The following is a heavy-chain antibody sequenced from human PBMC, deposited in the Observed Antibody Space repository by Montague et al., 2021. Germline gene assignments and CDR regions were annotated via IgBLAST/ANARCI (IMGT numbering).Heavy chain of an antibody. CDR3: ARGRGDGNNSAWDFDY. V-gene: IGHV5-51*01. Sequence: QSGAEVEKPGESLKISCKGSGYSFTRYWIGWVRQMPGKGLEWMGIIYPGDSDTRYSPSFQGQVTIPADKSISTAYLQWSSLKASDTAMYYCARGRGDGNNSAWDFDYWGQGTLVTVSS. CDR2: IYPGDSDT. J-gene: IGHJ4*02. D-gene: IGHD5-24*01. CDR1: GYSFTRYW.